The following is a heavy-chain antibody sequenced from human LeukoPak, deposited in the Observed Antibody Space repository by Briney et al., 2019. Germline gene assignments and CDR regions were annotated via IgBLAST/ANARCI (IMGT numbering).Heavy chain of an antibody. J-gene: IGHJ6*02. Sequence: GGSLRLSCAASGFTFDDYAMHWVRQAPEKGLEWVSLISGDGGSTYYADSVKGRFTISRDNSKNSLYLQMNSLRTEDTALYYCAKAGGYGYSDGMDVWGQGTTVTVSS. CDR2: ISGDGGST. D-gene: IGHD5-18*01. V-gene: IGHV3-43*02. CDR3: AKAGGYGYSDGMDV. CDR1: GFTFDDYA.